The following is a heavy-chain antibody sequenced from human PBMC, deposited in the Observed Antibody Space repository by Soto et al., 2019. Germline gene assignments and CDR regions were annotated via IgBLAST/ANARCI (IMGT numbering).Heavy chain of an antibody. CDR3: ARGWHGYFDY. Sequence: SETLSLTCTVSGGSISSGGYYWSWIRQHPGKGLEWTGYIYYSGSTYYNPSLKSRVTISVDTSKNQFSLKLSSVTAADTAVYYCARGWHGYFDYWGQGTLVTVSS. V-gene: IGHV4-31*03. CDR1: GGSISSGGYY. J-gene: IGHJ4*02. CDR2: IYYSGST. D-gene: IGHD6-13*01.